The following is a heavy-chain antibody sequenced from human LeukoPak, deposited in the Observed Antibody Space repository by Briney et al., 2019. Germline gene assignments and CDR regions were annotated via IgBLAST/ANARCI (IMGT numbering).Heavy chain of an antibody. J-gene: IGHJ6*03. Sequence: PGGSLRLSCAASGFTFSSYAVSWVRQAPGKGLEWVAVIWYDGSNKYYADSVKGRFTISRDNSKNTLYLQMNSLRAEDTAVYYCAKDRNGSGSNYYYYYYMDVWGKGTTVTVSS. CDR1: GFTFSSYA. CDR3: AKDRNGSGSNYYYYYYMDV. CDR2: IWYDGSNK. V-gene: IGHV3-33*06. D-gene: IGHD3-10*01.